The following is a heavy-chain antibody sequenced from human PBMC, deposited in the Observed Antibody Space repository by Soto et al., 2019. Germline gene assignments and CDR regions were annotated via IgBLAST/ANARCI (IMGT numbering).Heavy chain of an antibody. CDR1: GFTFDDYA. D-gene: IGHD2-2*01. J-gene: IGHJ4*02. V-gene: IGHV3-9*01. CDR3: AKDIERYCSSTSCYALFDY. CDR2: ISWNSGSI. Sequence: GGSLRLSCAASGFTFDDYAMHWVRQAPGKGLEWVSGISWNSGSIGYADSVKGRFTISRDNAKNSLYLQMNSLRAEDTALYYCAKDIERYCSSTSCYALFDYWGQGTLVTVSS.